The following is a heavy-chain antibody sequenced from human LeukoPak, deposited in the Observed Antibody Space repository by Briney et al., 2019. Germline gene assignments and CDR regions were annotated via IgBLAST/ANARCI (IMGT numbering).Heavy chain of an antibody. Sequence: VASVKVSCKASGYTFTGYYMHWVRQAPGQGLEWMGWINPNSGGTNYAQKFQGRVTMTRDTSISTAYMELSRLRSDDTAVYYCARACGVVRGVISYWGQGTLVTVSS. V-gene: IGHV1-2*02. CDR1: GYTFTGYY. J-gene: IGHJ4*02. D-gene: IGHD3-10*01. CDR2: INPNSGGT. CDR3: ARACGVVRGVISY.